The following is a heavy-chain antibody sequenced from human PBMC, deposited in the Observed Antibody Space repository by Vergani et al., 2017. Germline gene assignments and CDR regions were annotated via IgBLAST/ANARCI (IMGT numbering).Heavy chain of an antibody. CDR3: VRTRSGSXTGGSCYSWCFDP. D-gene: IGHD2-15*01. Sequence: QVQLVQSGSEVKKPGASVQVSCRASGYTFTNYALNWVRQAPGQGLEWMGWINSNSGNQTYAQGFKGRFVFSLDSSVSTSYLQINSLQPEDTAVYYCVRTRSGSXTGGSCYSWCFDPWGQGTLVTVSS. CDR2: INSNSGNQ. CDR1: GYTFTNYA. J-gene: IGHJ5*02. V-gene: IGHV7-4-1*02.